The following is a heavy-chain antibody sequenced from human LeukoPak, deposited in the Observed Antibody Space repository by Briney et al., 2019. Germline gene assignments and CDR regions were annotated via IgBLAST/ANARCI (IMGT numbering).Heavy chain of an antibody. V-gene: IGHV4-59*01. CDR2: IYNSGNT. CDR1: GGSISSYY. D-gene: IGHD5-12*01. Sequence: SETLSLTCTVSGGSISSYYWSWIRQPPGKGLEWIGYIYNSGNTNYNPSLKSRVTISVDTSKNQFSLRLSSVTAADTAVYYCARAVATGVDWFDPWGRGTLVTVSS. CDR3: ARAVATGVDWFDP. J-gene: IGHJ5*02.